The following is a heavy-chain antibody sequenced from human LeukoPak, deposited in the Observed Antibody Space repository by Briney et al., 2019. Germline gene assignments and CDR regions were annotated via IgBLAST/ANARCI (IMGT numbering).Heavy chain of an antibody. CDR3: ARDIGDYYGSGSYWLL. D-gene: IGHD3-10*01. Sequence: GASVKVSCKASGYSFIDYYIHWVRQAPGQGLEWMGWVNPHSGGTKFAQKLQGRVTMTRDTSINTAYMEVSSLRSDDTAVYYCARDIGDYYGSGSYWLLWGQGTLVTVAS. J-gene: IGHJ4*02. CDR2: VNPHSGGT. CDR1: GYSFIDYY. V-gene: IGHV1-2*02.